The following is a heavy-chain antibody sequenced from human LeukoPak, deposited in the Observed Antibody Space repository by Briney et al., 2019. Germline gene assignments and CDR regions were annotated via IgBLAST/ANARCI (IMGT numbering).Heavy chain of an antibody. D-gene: IGHD2-2*01. CDR3: ATLYCRSSSCYEVILES. CDR2: LDPEDDEI. Sequence: ASVKVSCKVSGYTLTELSIHWVRQTPGKGLEWMGGLDPEDDEIMYAQKFQGRVSMTEDTSTDTAYMELSSLRSEDTAVYYCATLYCRSSSCYEVILESWGQGTLVTVSS. J-gene: IGHJ5*02. CDR1: GYTLTELS. V-gene: IGHV1-24*01.